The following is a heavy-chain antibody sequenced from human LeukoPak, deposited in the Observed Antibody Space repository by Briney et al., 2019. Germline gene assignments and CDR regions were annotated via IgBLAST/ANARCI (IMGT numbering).Heavy chain of an antibody. CDR3: ARVQVAGDFDAFDI. CDR2: IWYDGSNK. V-gene: IGHV3-33*01. J-gene: IGHJ3*02. Sequence: GRSLRLSCAASGFTFSSYGMHWVRQAPGKGLEWVAVIWYDGSNKYYADSVKGRFTISRDNSKNTLYLQMNSLRAEDTAVYYCARVQVAGDFDAFDIWGQGTMVTVSS. D-gene: IGHD3-16*01. CDR1: GFTFSSYG.